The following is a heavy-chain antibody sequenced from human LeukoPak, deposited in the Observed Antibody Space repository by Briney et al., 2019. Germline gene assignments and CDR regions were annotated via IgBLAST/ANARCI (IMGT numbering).Heavy chain of an antibody. CDR1: GGHFSGYF. CDR3: ARDRYYDSSGYLLQVLDAFDI. Sequence: PSETLSLTCAVSGGHFSGYFWTWIRQAPGKGLEWIGEVNSRGSATYNPSLRSRVTFLPDTSRNQFSLTLTSVTAADTAVYYCARDRYYDSSGYLLQVLDAFDIWGQGTMVTVSS. D-gene: IGHD3-22*01. CDR2: VNSRGSA. V-gene: IGHV4-34*01. J-gene: IGHJ3*02.